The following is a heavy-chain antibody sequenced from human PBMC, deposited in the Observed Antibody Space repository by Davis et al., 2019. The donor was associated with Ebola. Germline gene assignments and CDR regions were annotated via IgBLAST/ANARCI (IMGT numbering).Heavy chain of an antibody. D-gene: IGHD2-8*01. CDR2: IGGRGDTP. V-gene: IGHV3-23*01. Sequence: GTSLKISCAASGFTFSSYAMNWVRQAPGKGLEWVSGIGGRGDTPHYADSVKGRFTISRDSSKNTVYLQINSLRGEDTAVYYCAKGTLTNYFRAAFDVWGQGTMVTVSS. CDR3: AKGTLTNYFRAAFDV. J-gene: IGHJ3*01. CDR1: GFTFSSYA.